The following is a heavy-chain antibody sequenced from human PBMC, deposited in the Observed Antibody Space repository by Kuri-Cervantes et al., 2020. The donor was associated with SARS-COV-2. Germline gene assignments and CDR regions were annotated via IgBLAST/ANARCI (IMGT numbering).Heavy chain of an antibody. D-gene: IGHD3-10*01. CDR2: IYYSGST. CDR3: AKGGMYYYGSGSYYNPNWYDP. V-gene: IGHV4-39*07. CDR1: GGSISSSSYY. J-gene: IGHJ5*02. Sequence: SETLSLTCTVSGGSISSSSYYWGWIRQPPGKGLEWIGSIYYSGSTYYNPSLKSRVTISVDTSKNQFSLKLSSVTAADTAVYYCAKGGMYYYGSGSYYNPNWYDPWGQGTLATVSS.